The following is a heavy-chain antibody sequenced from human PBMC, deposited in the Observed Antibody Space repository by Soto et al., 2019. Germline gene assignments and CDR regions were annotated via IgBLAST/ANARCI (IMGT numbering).Heavy chain of an antibody. CDR1: GGSINSSSYF. D-gene: IGHD3-3*01. Sequence: QLQLQESGPGLVKPSETLSLTCSVSGGSINSSSYFWGWIRQTPGKGLEWIGSIYYRGNTYYNPSLKSRVTISLDTSKNQFSLRLSSVSAADTAVYYCVRPFSSGYYFGYFDYWGQGTLVTVSS. J-gene: IGHJ4*02. CDR2: IYYRGNT. V-gene: IGHV4-39*01. CDR3: VRPFSSGYYFGYFDY.